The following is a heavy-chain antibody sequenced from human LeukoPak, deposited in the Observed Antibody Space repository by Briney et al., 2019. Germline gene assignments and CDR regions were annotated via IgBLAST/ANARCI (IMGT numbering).Heavy chain of an antibody. CDR1: GGSFSGYY. Sequence: SETLSLTCAVYGGSFSGYYWSWIRQPPGKGLEWIGEINHSGSTNYNPSLKSRVTISVDTSKNQFSLKLSSVTAADTAVYARGYFSSWYINWFDPWGQGTLVTVSS. J-gene: IGHJ5*02. D-gene: IGHD6-13*01. CDR3: GYFSSWYINWFDP. CDR2: INHSGST. V-gene: IGHV4-34*03.